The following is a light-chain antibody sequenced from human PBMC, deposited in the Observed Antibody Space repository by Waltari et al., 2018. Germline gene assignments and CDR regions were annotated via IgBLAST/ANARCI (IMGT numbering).Light chain of an antibody. CDR1: SSDVGGNNY. Sequence: QSALTQPASVSASRGQSITISCTGSSSDVGGNNYVSWYQQHPGHAPKVLICDVTKRPSGVSDRFSGSKSANTASLTISGLQAEDAADYYCSSYVPTDTSGVFGGGTKLTVL. V-gene: IGLV2-14*03. CDR3: SSYVPTDTSGV. CDR2: DVT. J-gene: IGLJ3*02.